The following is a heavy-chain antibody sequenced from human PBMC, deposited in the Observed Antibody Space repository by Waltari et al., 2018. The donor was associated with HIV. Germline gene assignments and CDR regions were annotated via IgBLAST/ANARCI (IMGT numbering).Heavy chain of an antibody. CDR2: LSWNRGSR. CDR1: GFTFDDYA. D-gene: IGHD3-16*01. J-gene: IGHJ4*02. Sequence: EVQLVESGGGLVQPGRSLRLSCAASGFTFDDYAMHWVRQAPGKGWEWVSGLSWNRGSRGYGDSGKGRFTIPRDNAKNPLYLKMKSLRAEDTAFYYGAKALGGGGYWGQGTLVTVSS. CDR3: AKALGGGGY. V-gene: IGHV3-9*01.